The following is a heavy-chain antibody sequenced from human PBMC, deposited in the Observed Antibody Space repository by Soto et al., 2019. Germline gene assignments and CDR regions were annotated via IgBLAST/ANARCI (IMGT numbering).Heavy chain of an antibody. J-gene: IGHJ4*02. CDR3: ASAYGDSHTFDY. Sequence: ASVKVSCKVSGYTLTELSMHWVRQAPGKGLEWMGGFDPEDGETIYAQKFQGRVTMTEDTSTDTAYMELSSLRSEDTAVYYCASAYGDSHTFDYWGQGTLVTVS. D-gene: IGHD4-17*01. CDR2: FDPEDGET. V-gene: IGHV1-24*01. CDR1: GYTLTELS.